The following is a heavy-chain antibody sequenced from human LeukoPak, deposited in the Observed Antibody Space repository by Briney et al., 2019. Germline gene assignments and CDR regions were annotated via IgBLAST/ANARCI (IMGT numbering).Heavy chain of an antibody. CDR2: ISSSGSTI. V-gene: IGHV3-11*04. D-gene: IGHD2-15*01. Sequence: GGSLXLSCAASGFTFSDYYMSWIRQAPGKGLEWVSYISSSGSTIYYASSVKGRFTISRDNAKNSLYLQMNILRAEDTAVYYCARSVAYYFDYWGQGTLVTVSS. CDR3: ARSVAYYFDY. J-gene: IGHJ4*02. CDR1: GFTFSDYY.